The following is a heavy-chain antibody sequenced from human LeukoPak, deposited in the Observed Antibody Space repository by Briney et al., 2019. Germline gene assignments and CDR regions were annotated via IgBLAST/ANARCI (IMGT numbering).Heavy chain of an antibody. CDR2: IWYDGSNK. CDR3: ARETGGYFDY. J-gene: IGHJ4*02. CDR1: GFTFSSYG. Sequence: PGRSLRLSCAASGFTFSSYGMHWVRQAPGKGLERVAVIWYDGSNKYYADSVKGRFTISRDNSKNTLYLQMNSLRAEDTAVYYCARETGGYFDYWGQGTLVTVSS. D-gene: IGHD1-26*01. V-gene: IGHV3-33*01.